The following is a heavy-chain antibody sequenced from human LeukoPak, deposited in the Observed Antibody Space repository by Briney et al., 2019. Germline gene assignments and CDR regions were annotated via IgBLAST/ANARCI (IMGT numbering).Heavy chain of an antibody. CDR2: ISSSSSYI. V-gene: IGHV3-21*01. J-gene: IGHJ4*02. CDR1: GFTFSSYT. CDR3: ARDFRAKGYYFDY. Sequence: GGSLRLSCAASGFTFSSYTMDWVRQAPGKGLEWVSSISSSSSYIYYEDSVKGRFTISRDNAKNSLYLQMNSLRAEDTAVYYCARDFRAKGYYFDYWGQGTLVTVSS.